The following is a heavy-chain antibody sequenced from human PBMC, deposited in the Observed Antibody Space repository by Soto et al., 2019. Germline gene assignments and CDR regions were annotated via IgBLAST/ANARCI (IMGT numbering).Heavy chain of an antibody. Sequence: EVQLLQSGGGLVQPGGCLRLSCAASGFTFTSYSMTWVRQTPGKGLEWVAAVNPGGYGTYYADSGKGRFTISRDNYNKTLYLQMNSLRAEDTAVYYCAKDLRAGSGYDFDYRDQGTLVTVSS. CDR1: GFTFTSYS. CDR3: AKDLRAGSGYDFDY. D-gene: IGHD5-12*01. V-gene: IGHV3-23*01. J-gene: IGHJ4*02. CDR2: VNPGGYGT.